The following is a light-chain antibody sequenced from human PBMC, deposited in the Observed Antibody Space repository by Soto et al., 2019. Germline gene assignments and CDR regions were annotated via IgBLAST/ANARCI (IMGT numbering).Light chain of an antibody. J-gene: IGKJ1*01. CDR3: QQYGSSGT. V-gene: IGKV3-20*01. CDR2: HTS. CDR1: QTVNSR. Sequence: EIVLTQSPATLSSSPGERATLSFRASQTVNSRLAWYQHKPGQAPRLLIYHTSNRATGIPDRFSGSGSGTDFTLTISRLEPEDFAVYYCQQYGSSGTFGQGTKVHIK.